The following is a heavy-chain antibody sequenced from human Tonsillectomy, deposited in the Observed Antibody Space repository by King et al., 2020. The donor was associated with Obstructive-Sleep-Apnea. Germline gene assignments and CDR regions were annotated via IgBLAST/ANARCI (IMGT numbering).Heavy chain of an antibody. V-gene: IGHV3-23*04. CDR1: GFTFSSYA. J-gene: IGHJ5*02. Sequence: EVQLVESGGGLVQPGGSLRLSCAASGFTFSSYAMSCVRQAPGKGLEWVSALSGSGGSTYYADPVKGRFTISRDNSKNTLYLQMNSLRAEDTAEYYCAKDIFGSGENWFDPWGQGTLVTVSS. CDR3: AKDIFGSGENWFDP. D-gene: IGHD3-10*01. CDR2: LSGSGGST.